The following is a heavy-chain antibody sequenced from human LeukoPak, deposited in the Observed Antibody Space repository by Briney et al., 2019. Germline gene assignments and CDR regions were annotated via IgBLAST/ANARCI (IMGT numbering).Heavy chain of an antibody. D-gene: IGHD3/OR15-3a*01. CDR2: IIPIFGTA. CDR3: ARGTLYYYYMDV. V-gene: IGHV1-69*13. CDR1: GYTFTNYD. Sequence: SVKVSCKTSGYTFTNYDINWVRQASGQGLEWVGGIIPIFGTANYAQKFQGRVTITADESTSTAYMELSSLRSEDTAVYYCARGTLYYYYMDVWGKGTTVTVSS. J-gene: IGHJ6*03.